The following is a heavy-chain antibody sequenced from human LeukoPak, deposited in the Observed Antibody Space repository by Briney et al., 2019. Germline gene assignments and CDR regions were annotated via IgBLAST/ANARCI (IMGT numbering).Heavy chain of an antibody. D-gene: IGHD6-13*01. CDR1: GDSVSSNSAA. V-gene: IGHV6-1*01. CDR3: ARGPWRSGSWYRILFDY. Sequence: SQTLSLTCAISGDSVSSNSAAWNWIRQSPSRGLEWLGRTYYRSKWYNDYAVSVKSRVTINPDTSKNQFSLQLNSVTPEDTAVYYCARGPWRSGSWYRILFDYWGQGTLVTVSS. CDR2: TYYRSKWYN. J-gene: IGHJ4*02.